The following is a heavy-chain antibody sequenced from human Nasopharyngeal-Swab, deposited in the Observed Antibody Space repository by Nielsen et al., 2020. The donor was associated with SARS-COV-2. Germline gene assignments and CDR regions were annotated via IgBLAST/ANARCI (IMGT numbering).Heavy chain of an antibody. CDR2: INPSGGST. J-gene: IGHJ4*02. Sequence: ASVKVPCKASGYTFTSYYMHWVRQAPGQGLEWMGIINPSGGSTSYAQKFQGRVTMTRDTSTSTVYMELSSLRSEDTAVYYCARDLGGIAAAAKEGSFFDYWGQGTLVTVSS. D-gene: IGHD6-13*01. V-gene: IGHV1-46*01. CDR3: ARDLGGIAAAAKEGSFFDY. CDR1: GYTFTSYY.